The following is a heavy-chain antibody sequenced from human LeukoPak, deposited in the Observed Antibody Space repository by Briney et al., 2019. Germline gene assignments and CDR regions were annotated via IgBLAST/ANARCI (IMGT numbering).Heavy chain of an antibody. CDR2: IRSKANSYAT. V-gene: IGHV3-73*01. D-gene: IGHD3-10*01. J-gene: IGHJ6*04. CDR1: GFTFSGSA. CDR3: TRQGGIWFGDLSPYYFGMDV. Sequence: PGGSLRLSCAASGFTFSGSAMHWVRQASGKGLEWVGRIRSKANSYATAYAASVKGRFTISRDDSKNAASLQMNSLKTADTAVYYCTRQGGIWFGDLSPYYFGMDVWGKGTTVTVSS.